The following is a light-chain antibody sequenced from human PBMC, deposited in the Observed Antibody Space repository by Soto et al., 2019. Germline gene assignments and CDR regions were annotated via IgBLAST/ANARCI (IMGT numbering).Light chain of an antibody. CDR2: EVT. V-gene: IGLV2-14*01. Sequence: QSVLTQPASVSGSPGQSITISCTGTSSDVGGYDYVSWYQQRPGKAPKLMIYEVTNRPSGISSRFSGSKSGDTASLTISGLQAGDEGDYYCSSYSSGSTLLFGGGTQLTVL. CDR1: SSDVGGYDY. CDR3: SSYSSGSTLL. J-gene: IGLJ2*01.